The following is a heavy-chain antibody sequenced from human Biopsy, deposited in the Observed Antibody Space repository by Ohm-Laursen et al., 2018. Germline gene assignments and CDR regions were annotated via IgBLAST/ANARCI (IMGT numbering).Heavy chain of an antibody. CDR2: IFYRGST. Sequence: TLSLTCTVSGGSISNNNYYWGWIRQPPGKGLEWIGSIFYRGSTHYKPSLKSRVNISVDTSKNQFSLKLNSVTAADTAVYYCARDYDTSGYYYVSWGQGILVTVSS. CDR3: ARDYDTSGYYYVS. J-gene: IGHJ5*02. D-gene: IGHD3-22*01. CDR1: GGSISNNNYY. V-gene: IGHV4-39*01.